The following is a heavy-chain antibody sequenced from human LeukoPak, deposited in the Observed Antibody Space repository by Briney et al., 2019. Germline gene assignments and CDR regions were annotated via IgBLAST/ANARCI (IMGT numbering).Heavy chain of an antibody. CDR1: GFRFSGYV. V-gene: IGHV3-21*01. CDR3: AREDYSSGNPTIDH. Sequence: GGSLRLSCVASGFRFSGYVMKWVRQASGKGLEWISTISMSSSYMYYADSVRGRFTISRDNAKNSLYLQMTSLRAEDAAVYYCAREDYSSGNPTIDHWGQGTLVTVSS. J-gene: IGHJ4*02. CDR2: ISMSSSYM. D-gene: IGHD3-10*01.